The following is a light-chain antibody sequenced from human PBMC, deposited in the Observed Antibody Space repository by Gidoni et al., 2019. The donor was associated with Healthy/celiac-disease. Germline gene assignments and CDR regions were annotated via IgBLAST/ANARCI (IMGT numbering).Light chain of an antibody. Sequence: DIQMPHSPSSLSASVGDRVTITCRASQSISSYLNWYQQKPGKAPKLLIYAASSWQSGVPSRFSGSGSGTDFTLTISSLQPEDFATYYCQQSYSTPHTFGQGTKLEIK. J-gene: IGKJ2*01. CDR2: AAS. V-gene: IGKV1-39*01. CDR1: QSISSY. CDR3: QQSYSTPHT.